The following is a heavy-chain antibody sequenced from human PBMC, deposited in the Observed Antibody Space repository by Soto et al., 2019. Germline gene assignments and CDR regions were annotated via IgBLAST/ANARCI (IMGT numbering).Heavy chain of an antibody. CDR1: GFTFSSYS. D-gene: IGHD6-13*01. Sequence: EVQLVESGGGLVKPGGSLRLSCAASGFTFSSYSMNWVRQAPGKGLEWVSSISSSSSYIYYADSVKGRFTISRDNAKNSLYLQMNSLRAADTAVYYCARQGQQLVQPFDYWGQGTLVTVSS. J-gene: IGHJ4*02. CDR2: ISSSSSYI. CDR3: ARQGQQLVQPFDY. V-gene: IGHV3-21*01.